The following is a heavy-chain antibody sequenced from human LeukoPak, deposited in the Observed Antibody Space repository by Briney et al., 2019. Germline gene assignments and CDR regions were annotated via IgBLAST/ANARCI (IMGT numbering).Heavy chain of an antibody. CDR2: IRYDGSNK. CDR3: ARPVVAATTPDTFDI. Sequence: GGSLRLSCAASGFTFSSYGMHWVRQAPGKGLEWVAFIRYDGSNKYYADSVKGRFTISRDNSKNTLYLQMNSLRAEDTAVYYFARPVVAATTPDTFDIWGQGTMVHVSS. J-gene: IGHJ3*02. D-gene: IGHD2-15*01. V-gene: IGHV3-30*02. CDR1: GFTFSSYG.